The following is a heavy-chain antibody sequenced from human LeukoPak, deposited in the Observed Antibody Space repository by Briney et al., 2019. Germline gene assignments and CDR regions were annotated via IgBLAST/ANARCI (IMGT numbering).Heavy chain of an antibody. CDR3: ARMFGAGQYYFDS. CDR2: LYIGGPT. J-gene: IGHJ4*02. CDR1: GFSISSFW. V-gene: IGHV3-53*01. D-gene: IGHD3-16*01. Sequence: GGSLRLSCAASGFSISSFWMIWVRQTPGKGLEWVSSLYIGGPTYYSDSVKGRFNISRDNSDNVLLHQMNNLKTEDTALYYCARMFGAGQYYFDSWGLGTLVIVSS.